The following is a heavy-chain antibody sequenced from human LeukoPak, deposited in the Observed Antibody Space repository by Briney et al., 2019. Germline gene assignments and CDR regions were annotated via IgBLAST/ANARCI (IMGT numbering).Heavy chain of an antibody. J-gene: IGHJ3*02. CDR1: GGSISSYY. Sequence: SETLSLTCTASGGSISSYYWSWIRQPPGKGLEWIGYIYYSGSTNYNPSLKSRVTISVDTSKNQFSLKLSSVTAADTAVYYCARLRDYDDAFDIWGQGTMVTVSS. CDR3: ARLRDYDDAFDI. CDR2: IYYSGST. D-gene: IGHD4-17*01. V-gene: IGHV4-59*01.